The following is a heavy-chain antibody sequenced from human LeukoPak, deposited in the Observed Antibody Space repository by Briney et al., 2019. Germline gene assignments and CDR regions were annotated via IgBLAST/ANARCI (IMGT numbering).Heavy chain of an antibody. D-gene: IGHD6-13*01. J-gene: IGHJ4*02. CDR2: ISYSGRT. V-gene: IGHV4-39*01. CDR1: GGSISNSIYY. CDR3: ATGRAAAGQYYFDY. Sequence: ETLSLTCTVSGGSISNSIYYWAWIRQPPGKGLEWIGPISYSGRTYHNPSLKSRVTISVDTSKNQCSLKLNSVTAADTAVYYCATGRAAAGQYYFDYWGQGTLVTVSS.